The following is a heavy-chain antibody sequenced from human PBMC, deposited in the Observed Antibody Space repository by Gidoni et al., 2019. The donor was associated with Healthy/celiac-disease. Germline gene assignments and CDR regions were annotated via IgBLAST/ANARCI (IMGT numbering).Heavy chain of an antibody. D-gene: IGHD6-13*01. V-gene: IGHV3-33*01. CDR3: ARGPQQLGYYYYYMDV. CDR1: GLTFSSYG. Sequence: QVQLVESGGGVVQPGRSLRLSCAASGLTFSSYGMHWVRQAPGKGLEWVAVIWYDGSNKYYADSVKGRFTISRDNSKNTLYLQMNSRRAEDTAVYYCARGPQQLGYYYYYMDVWGKGTTVTVSS. CDR2: IWYDGSNK. J-gene: IGHJ6*03.